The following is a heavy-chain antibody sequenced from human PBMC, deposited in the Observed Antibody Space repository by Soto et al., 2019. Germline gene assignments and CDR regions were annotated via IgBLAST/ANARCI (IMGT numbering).Heavy chain of an antibody. D-gene: IGHD5-18*01. V-gene: IGHV3-23*01. CDR3: AKDRGYSYGYGEVDY. Sequence: EVQLLESGGGLVQPGGSLRLSCAASGFTFSSYAMSWVRQAPGKGLEWVSAISGSGGSTYYADSVKGRFTISRANSKNTLYLQMNSLRAEDTAVYYCAKDRGYSYGYGEVDYWGQGTLVTVSS. CDR1: GFTFSSYA. CDR2: ISGSGGST. J-gene: IGHJ4*02.